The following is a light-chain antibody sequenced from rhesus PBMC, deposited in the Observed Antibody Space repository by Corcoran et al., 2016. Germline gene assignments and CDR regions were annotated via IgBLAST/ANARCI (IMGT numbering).Light chain of an antibody. J-gene: IGKJ2*01. Sequence: DIQMTQSPSFLSASVGDRVTIICQASQGMSNILAWYQQKPGKVPKLLIYKASTLQSGVPSRYSGSVSGTDFTLTIRSLPPEDFATYCSPHSCATPFCFGLVAKVAI. V-gene: IGKV1-25*01. CDR2: KAS. CDR1: QGMSNI. CDR3: PHSCATPFC.